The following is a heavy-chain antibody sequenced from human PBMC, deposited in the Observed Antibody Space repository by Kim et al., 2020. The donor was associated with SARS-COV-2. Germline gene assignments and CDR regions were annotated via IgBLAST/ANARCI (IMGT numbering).Heavy chain of an antibody. J-gene: IGHJ5*02. CDR3: ARHFENGISRWFDP. CDR1: GGSISSYY. CDR2: ISYSGST. V-gene: IGHV4-59*08. D-gene: IGHD3-9*01. Sequence: SETLSLTCTVSGGSISSYYWSWIRQPPGKGLEWIGYISYSGSTNYSPSLKSRVTISVDTSKNQFSLKLSSVTAADTALYFCARHFENGISRWFDPWGQGTLVTVSS.